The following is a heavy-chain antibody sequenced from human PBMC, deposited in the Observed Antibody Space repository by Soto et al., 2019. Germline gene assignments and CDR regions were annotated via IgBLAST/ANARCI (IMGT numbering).Heavy chain of an antibody. V-gene: IGHV1-3*01. Sequence: QVQLVQSGAEVKQSGASVKLSCKASGYTFTSHYIHWVRQAPGQRLEWMGCINAANGNPPYSQKFQGSITITMDTSASTAYMELSSLKSEDTAVYFCARELQFLEKGFDYWGQGTLVTVSS. J-gene: IGHJ4*02. D-gene: IGHD3-3*01. CDR1: GYTFTSHY. CDR3: ARELQFLEKGFDY. CDR2: INAANGNP.